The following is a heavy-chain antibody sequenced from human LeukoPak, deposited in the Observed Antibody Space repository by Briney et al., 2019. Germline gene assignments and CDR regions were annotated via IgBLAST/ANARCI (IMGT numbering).Heavy chain of an antibody. Sequence: PAETLSLTCRVSGYSISTGYFWGWIRQSPGKGLEWVGSTHRSGNTHYNPSLKSRVIVSLDTSKNQFSLRLNSVTAADTAVYYCARDAYYYDSSGSRLFDYWGQGTLVSVSS. CDR1: GYSISTGYF. CDR2: THRSGNT. J-gene: IGHJ4*02. D-gene: IGHD3-22*01. CDR3: ARDAYYYDSSGSRLFDY. V-gene: IGHV4-38-2*02.